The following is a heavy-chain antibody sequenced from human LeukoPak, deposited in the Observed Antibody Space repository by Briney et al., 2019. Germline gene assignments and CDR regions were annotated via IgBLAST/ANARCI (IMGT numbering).Heavy chain of an antibody. Sequence: SETLSLTCTVSGGSINSYYWSWIRQPPGKGLEWIGYIYYSGSTSYNPSLKSRVTISVDTSKNQFSLKLRSVTAADTAVYSCAREASRAGTYYLDYWGQGTLLTVSS. CDR1: GGSINSYY. J-gene: IGHJ4*02. CDR3: AREASRAGTYYLDY. D-gene: IGHD3-10*01. V-gene: IGHV4-59*01. CDR2: IYYSGST.